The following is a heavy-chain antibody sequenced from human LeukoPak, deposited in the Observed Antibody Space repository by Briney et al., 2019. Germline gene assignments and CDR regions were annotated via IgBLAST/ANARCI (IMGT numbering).Heavy chain of an antibody. J-gene: IGHJ4*02. CDR1: GFTVSSNY. CDR3: ARGTVLRVMIVVPSFDY. Sequence: GGSLRLSCAASGFTVSSNYMSWVRQAPGKGLEWVSVIYSGGSTYYADSVKGRFTISRDNSKNTLYLQMNSLRAEDTAVYYCARGTVLRVMIVVPSFDYGGREPLVTVSS. D-gene: IGHD3-22*01. V-gene: IGHV3-53*01. CDR2: IYSGGST.